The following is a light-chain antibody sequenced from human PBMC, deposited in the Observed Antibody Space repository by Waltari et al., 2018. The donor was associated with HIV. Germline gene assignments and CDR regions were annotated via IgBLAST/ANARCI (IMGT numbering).Light chain of an antibody. J-gene: IGKJ1*01. Sequence: DIQMTQSPPIVSASVGDRVTSTCRASDDINVWLAWEQQKPGKTPKVLMYKAAILVDGVPSRFSGSGSVTEVPLTITGLQPDYFATYYCHYYSTPFHTFGQGTNV. CDR2: KAA. CDR3: HYYSTPFHT. CDR1: DDINVW. V-gene: IGKV1-5*03.